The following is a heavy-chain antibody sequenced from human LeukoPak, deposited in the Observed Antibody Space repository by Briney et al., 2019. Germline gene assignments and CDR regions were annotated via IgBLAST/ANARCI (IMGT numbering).Heavy chain of an antibody. CDR3: ARGGYFSFDY. D-gene: IGHD2/OR15-2a*01. CDR2: IWYDGSNK. V-gene: IGHV3-33*01. J-gene: IGHJ4*02. Sequence: GGSLRFSCAASGFTFSSYGMHWVRQAPGKGLKWGAVIWYDGSNKYYADSVKGRFTISRDSSKDTLYLQMNSLRAEDTAVYFCARGGYFSFDYWGQGTLVTVSS. CDR1: GFTFSSYG.